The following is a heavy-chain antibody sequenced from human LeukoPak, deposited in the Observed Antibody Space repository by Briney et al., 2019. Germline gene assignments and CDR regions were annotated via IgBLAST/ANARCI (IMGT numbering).Heavy chain of an antibody. D-gene: IGHD3-3*01. CDR1: GYPFYTYG. CDR2: ISGNDGAT. Sequence: ASVTVSCEASGYPFYTYGLSWVRQAPGQGLEWMGQISGNDGATKYAQKFQGRVTMTTDTATSTAYMELTSLTSDDTAVYYCARDVPDFWSGFDSWGQGTLVTVSP. V-gene: IGHV1-18*01. CDR3: ARDVPDFWSGFDS. J-gene: IGHJ4*02.